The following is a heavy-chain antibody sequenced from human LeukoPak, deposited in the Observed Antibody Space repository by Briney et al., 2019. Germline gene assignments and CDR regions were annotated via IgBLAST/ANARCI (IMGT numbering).Heavy chain of an antibody. V-gene: IGHV3-23*01. CDR3: AKDQSIRATYYYDSSGYYFGSATDY. Sequence: PGGSLRLSCAASGFTFSSYAMSWVRQAPGKGLEWVSAISGSGGSTYYADSVKGRFTISRDNSKNTLYLQMNSLRAKDTAVYYCAKDQSIRATYYYDSSGYYFGSATDYWGQGTLVTVSS. D-gene: IGHD3-22*01. J-gene: IGHJ4*02. CDR1: GFTFSSYA. CDR2: ISGSGGST.